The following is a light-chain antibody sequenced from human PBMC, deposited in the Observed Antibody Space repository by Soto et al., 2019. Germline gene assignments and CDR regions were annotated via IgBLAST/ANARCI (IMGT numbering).Light chain of an antibody. J-gene: IGLJ1*01. V-gene: IGLV2-14*01. CDR1: TSDVGGYNY. CDR3: SSYTSTSTYV. CDR2: DVI. Sequence: QSALTQPASVFGSPGQSVAISCTGTTSDVGGYNYVSWYQQHPGKAPKLIIQDVINRPSGVSDRFSGSKSGNTASLTISGLQAEDEADYYCSSYTSTSTYVFGSGTKVTVL.